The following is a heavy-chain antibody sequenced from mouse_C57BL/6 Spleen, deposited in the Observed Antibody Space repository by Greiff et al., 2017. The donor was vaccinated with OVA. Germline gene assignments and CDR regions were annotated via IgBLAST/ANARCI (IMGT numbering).Heavy chain of an antibody. J-gene: IGHJ2*01. V-gene: IGHV7-3*01. CDR1: GFTFTDYY. Sequence: VKLVESGGGLVQPGGSLSLSCAASGFTFTDYYMSWVRQPPGKALEWLGFIRNKANGYTTEYSASVKGRFTISRDNSQSILYLQMNALRAEDSATYYCARYDGSSSLFDYCGQGTTLTVSS. CDR2: IRNKANGYTT. D-gene: IGHD1-1*01. CDR3: ARYDGSSSLFDY.